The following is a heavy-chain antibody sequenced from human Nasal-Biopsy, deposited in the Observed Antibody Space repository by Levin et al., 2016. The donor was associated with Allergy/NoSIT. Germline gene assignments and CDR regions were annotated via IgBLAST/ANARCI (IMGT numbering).Heavy chain of an antibody. V-gene: IGHV5-51*01. CDR1: GYTFTSHW. Sequence: KVSCKGSGYTFTSHWIGWVRQMPGKGLQWMGIIHPGDSDTRYSPSFQGQVTISVDKSISTAYLQWSSLKASDTAMYYCARLGDAAIPGHYCSSTSCYAFDYWGQGTLVTVSS. CDR3: ARLGDAAIPGHYCSSTSCYAFDY. D-gene: IGHD2-2*01. J-gene: IGHJ4*02. CDR2: IHPGDSDT.